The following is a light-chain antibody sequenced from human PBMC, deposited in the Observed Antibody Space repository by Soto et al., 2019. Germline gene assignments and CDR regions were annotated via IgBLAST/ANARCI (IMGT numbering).Light chain of an antibody. Sequence: QSVLTQPPSASGSPGQSVTISCTGTKNDIGVYDFVSWYQHHPGNAPRLIIYEVVQRPSGVPDRFSGSKSGNTASLTVSGLQAADEADYFCKSYAGSNTYVFGSGTRSPS. V-gene: IGLV2-8*01. CDR1: KNDIGVYDF. CDR2: EVV. CDR3: KSYAGSNTYV. J-gene: IGLJ1*01.